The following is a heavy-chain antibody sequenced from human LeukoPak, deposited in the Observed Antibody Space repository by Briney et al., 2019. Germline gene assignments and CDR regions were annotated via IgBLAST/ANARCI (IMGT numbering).Heavy chain of an antibody. CDR1: GCSVSNNY. CDR3: AKFIVVPAGVFVTGAVDI. J-gene: IGHJ3*02. Sequence: PSETLSLTCTVSGCSVSNNYWSWSRQPPGKGLECIWDIYDSWSTNDNPSLKSRVTISADTSNNQFSLKLRSVTAADTAVYYCAKFIVVPAGVFVTGAVDIWGQGAMVTVSS. D-gene: IGHD2-2*01. CDR2: IYDSWST. V-gene: IGHV4-59*02.